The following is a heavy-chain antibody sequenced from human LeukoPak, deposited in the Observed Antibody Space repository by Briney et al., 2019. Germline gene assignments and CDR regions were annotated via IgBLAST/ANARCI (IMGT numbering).Heavy chain of an antibody. V-gene: IGHV4-39*01. CDR1: GDSFSRNTYS. Sequence: SETLSLTCTVSGDSFSRNTYSWGWIRQPPGKGLEWIGSIYHTGRTFYNPSLKSRVTISVDTSKNQFSLKLSSVTAADTAVYYCARRGSMGGSFVGAFDIWGQGTMVTVSS. CDR2: IYHTGRT. D-gene: IGHD1-26*01. J-gene: IGHJ3*02. CDR3: ARRGSMGGSFVGAFDI.